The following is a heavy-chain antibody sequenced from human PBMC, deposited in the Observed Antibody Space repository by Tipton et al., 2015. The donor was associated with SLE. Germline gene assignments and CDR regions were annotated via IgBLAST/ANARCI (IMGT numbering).Heavy chain of an antibody. J-gene: IGHJ3*02. Sequence: TLSLTCTVSGGSISSSTYYWGWIRQPPGKGLEWIGYIYYSGSTNYNPSLKSRVTISVDTSKNQFSLKLSSVTAADTAVYYCARGGGDAAFDIWGQGTMVTVSS. CDR1: GGSISSSTYY. V-gene: IGHV4-61*05. CDR2: IYYSGST. D-gene: IGHD3-16*01. CDR3: ARGGGDAAFDI.